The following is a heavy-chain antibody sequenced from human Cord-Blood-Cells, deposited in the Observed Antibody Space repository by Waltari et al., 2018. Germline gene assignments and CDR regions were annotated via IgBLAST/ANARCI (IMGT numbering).Heavy chain of an antibody. D-gene: IGHD3-10*01. CDR2: INHSGST. CDR1: GGSFSGYY. J-gene: IGHJ4*02. V-gene: IGHV4-34*01. CDR3: ARGPDLWFGELYFDY. Sequence: QVQLQQWGAGLLKPSETLSLTCAVYGGSFSGYYWSWIRQPPGKGLEWIGEINHSGSTNYNPSLKSRVTISVDTSKNQFSLKLSSVTAAYTAVYYCARGPDLWFGELYFDYWGQGTLVTVSS.